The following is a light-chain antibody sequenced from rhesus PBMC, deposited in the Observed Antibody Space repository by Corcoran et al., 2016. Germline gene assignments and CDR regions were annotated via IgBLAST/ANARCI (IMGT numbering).Light chain of an antibody. CDR1: QGISSY. V-gene: IGKV1-28*02. Sequence: DIQMTQSPSSLSASVGDTVTITCRASQGISSYLNWFQQKPGKAPKLRIYSASSLQTGIPSRFSGSGSGTDFTLTISSLQTEDSAGYYCQHYYDNPYSFGQGTKVEIK. J-gene: IGKJ2*01. CDR2: SAS. CDR3: QHYYDNPYS.